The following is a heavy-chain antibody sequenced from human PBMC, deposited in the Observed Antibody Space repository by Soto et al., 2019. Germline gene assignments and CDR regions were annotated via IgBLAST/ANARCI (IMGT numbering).Heavy chain of an antibody. CDR1: GYTFTRYG. D-gene: IGHD2-8*01. V-gene: IGHV1-18*01. CDR2: ISGYNGDT. CDR3: AKNGQPPYYYYGLDV. Sequence: QGHLVQSGAEVKKPGASVKVSCKASGYTFTRYGISWVRQAPGQGLEWMGWISGYNGDTNYAQNLQDRVTMTIDTSTNTAYMEPRSLTSDDTAVYYCAKNGQPPYYYYGLDVWGQGTTVTVSS. J-gene: IGHJ6*02.